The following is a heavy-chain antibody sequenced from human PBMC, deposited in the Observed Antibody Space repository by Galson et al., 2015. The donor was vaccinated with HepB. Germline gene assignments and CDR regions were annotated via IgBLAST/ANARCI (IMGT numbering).Heavy chain of an antibody. J-gene: IGHJ5*02. V-gene: IGHV1-24*01. D-gene: IGHD3-10*01. Sequence: SVKVSCKVSGYTLTELSMHWVRQAPGKGLEWMGGFDPEDGETIYAQKFQGRVTMTEDTSTDTAYMELSSLRSEDTAVYYCALTYYYGSGQLFDPWGQGTLVTVSS. CDR2: FDPEDGET. CDR1: GYTLTELS. CDR3: ALTYYYGSGQLFDP.